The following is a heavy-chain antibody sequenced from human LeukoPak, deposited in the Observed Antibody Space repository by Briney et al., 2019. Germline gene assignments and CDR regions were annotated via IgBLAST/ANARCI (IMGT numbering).Heavy chain of an antibody. J-gene: IGHJ4*02. Sequence: GRSLTPSCAPSALTSTSYAMSWVRHAHGEGLGWVSDISSSGGSTYYADSVKGRFTISRDNSKNTLYLQMNSLRAEDTAVDYCASTINWGQGTLVTVSS. D-gene: IGHD5-12*01. CDR2: ISSSGGST. V-gene: IGHV3-23*01. CDR1: ALTSTSYA. CDR3: ASTIN.